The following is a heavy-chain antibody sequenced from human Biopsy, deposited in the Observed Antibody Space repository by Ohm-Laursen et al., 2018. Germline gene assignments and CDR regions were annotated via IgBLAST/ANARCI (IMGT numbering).Heavy chain of an antibody. CDR3: ARGEGSSWFDP. J-gene: IGHJ5*02. CDR1: GYTFTSYE. CDR2: MNPDSGNT. V-gene: IGHV1-8*01. Sequence: ASVKVSCKTSGYTFTSYEINWVRQATGQGLEWMGWMNPDSGNTGYAQNFQGRVTMTRNTSISTAYMELSSLTSDDTAVYFCARGEGSSWFDPWDHGTLVTVSS.